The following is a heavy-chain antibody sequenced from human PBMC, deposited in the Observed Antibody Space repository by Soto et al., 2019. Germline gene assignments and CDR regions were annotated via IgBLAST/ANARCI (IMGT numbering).Heavy chain of an antibody. D-gene: IGHD2-21*02. V-gene: IGHV3-64*01. J-gene: IGHJ4*02. CDR2: ISSNGGST. Sequence: EVQLVESGGGLVQPGGSLRLSCAASGFTFSSYAMHWVRQAPGKGLEYVSGISSNGGSTYYANSVKGRFTISGDNSKNTLYLQVGSLRAEDMAVYSCARSGLPFDYWGQGTLVTVSS. CDR3: ARSGLPFDY. CDR1: GFTFSSYA.